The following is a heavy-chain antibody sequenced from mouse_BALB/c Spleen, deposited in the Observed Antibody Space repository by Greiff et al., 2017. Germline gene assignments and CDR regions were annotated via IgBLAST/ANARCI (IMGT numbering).Heavy chain of an antibody. CDR3: ARAGITTSWFAY. Sequence: EVQLQESGPGLVKPSQSLSLTCSVTGYSITSGYYWNWIRQFPGNKLEWMGYISYDGSNNYNPSLKNRISITRDTSKNQFFLKLNSVTTEDTATYYCARAGITTSWFAYWGQGTLVTVSA. D-gene: IGHD2-4*01. CDR2: ISYDGSN. J-gene: IGHJ3*01. CDR1: GYSITSGYY. V-gene: IGHV3-6*02.